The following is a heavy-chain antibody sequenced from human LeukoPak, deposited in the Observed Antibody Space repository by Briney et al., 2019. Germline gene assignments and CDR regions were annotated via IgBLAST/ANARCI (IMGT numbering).Heavy chain of an antibody. CDR3: ARAYCSSTSCPNHDAFDI. V-gene: IGHV4-30-4*08. Sequence: SQTLSLTCTVSGGSISSGDYYWSWIRQPPGKGLEWIGYIYYSGSTYYNPSLKSRVTISVDTSKNQFSLKLSSVTAADTAVYYCARAYCSSTSCPNHDAFDIWGQGTVVTVSS. J-gene: IGHJ3*02. CDR2: IYYSGST. CDR1: GGSISSGDYY. D-gene: IGHD2-2*01.